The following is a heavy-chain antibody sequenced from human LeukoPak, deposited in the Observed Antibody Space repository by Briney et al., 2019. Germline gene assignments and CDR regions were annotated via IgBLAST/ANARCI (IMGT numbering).Heavy chain of an antibody. V-gene: IGHV3-30*02. Sequence: GGSLRLSCAASGFTFSSYGMHWVRQAPGKGLEWVAFIRYDGSNKYYADSVKGRFTISRDNSKNTLYLQMNSLRAEDTAVYYCAKAGYYDSSGYPAIRYAFDIWGQGTMVTVSS. D-gene: IGHD3-22*01. J-gene: IGHJ3*02. CDR3: AKAGYYDSSGYPAIRYAFDI. CDR1: GFTFSSYG. CDR2: IRYDGSNK.